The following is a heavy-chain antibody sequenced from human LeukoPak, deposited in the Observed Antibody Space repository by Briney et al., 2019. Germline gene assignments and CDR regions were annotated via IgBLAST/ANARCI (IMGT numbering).Heavy chain of an antibody. J-gene: IGHJ4*02. CDR2: ISSDGSDK. CDR1: GFTFSYYA. V-gene: IGHV3-30-3*01. Sequence: PGGSLRLSCAASGFTFSYYAMHWVRQAPGKGLEWVAFISSDGSDKYYADSLKGRFTISRDNAKNSLYLQMNSLRAEDTAVYYCAREYCSGGSCYRIDSWGQGTLVTVSS. CDR3: AREYCSGGSCYRIDS. D-gene: IGHD2-15*01.